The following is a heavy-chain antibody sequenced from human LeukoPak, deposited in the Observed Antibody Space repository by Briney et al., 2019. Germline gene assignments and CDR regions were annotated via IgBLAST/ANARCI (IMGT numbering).Heavy chain of an antibody. CDR1: GFTFSSYW. CDR3: ARGVDYDSSGYHANPHIDY. CDR2: INSDGSST. Sequence: GGSLRLSRAASGFTFSSYWMHWVRHAPGKGLVWVSRINSDGSSTSYADSVKGRFTISRDNAKNTLYLQMNSLRAEDTAVYYCARGVDYDSSGYHANPHIDYWGQGTLVTVSS. D-gene: IGHD3-22*01. J-gene: IGHJ4*02. V-gene: IGHV3-74*01.